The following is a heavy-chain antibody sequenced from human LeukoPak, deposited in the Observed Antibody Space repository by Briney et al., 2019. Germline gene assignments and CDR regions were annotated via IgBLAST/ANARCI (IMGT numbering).Heavy chain of an antibody. Sequence: SETLSLTCTVSGGSISSYYWSWIRQPPGKGLEWIGYIYYSGSTNYNPSLKRRVTISVDTSKNQFSLKLSSVTAADTAVYYCARESRDYGDYVPFDYWGQGTLVTVPS. J-gene: IGHJ4*02. D-gene: IGHD4-17*01. CDR3: ARESRDYGDYVPFDY. V-gene: IGHV4-59*01. CDR2: IYYSGST. CDR1: GGSISSYY.